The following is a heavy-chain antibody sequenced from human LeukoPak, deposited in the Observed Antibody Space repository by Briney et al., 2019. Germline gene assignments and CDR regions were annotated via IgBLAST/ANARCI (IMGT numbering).Heavy chain of an antibody. Sequence: GGSLRLSCAASGFTFSSYAMSWARQAPGKGLEWVSAISGSGGSTYYADSVKGRFTISRDNSKNTLYLQMNSLRAEDTAVYYCAKDIVNYGGNASGLDYWGQGTLVTVSS. J-gene: IGHJ4*02. CDR3: AKDIVNYGGNASGLDY. D-gene: IGHD4-23*01. V-gene: IGHV3-23*01. CDR2: ISGSGGST. CDR1: GFTFSSYA.